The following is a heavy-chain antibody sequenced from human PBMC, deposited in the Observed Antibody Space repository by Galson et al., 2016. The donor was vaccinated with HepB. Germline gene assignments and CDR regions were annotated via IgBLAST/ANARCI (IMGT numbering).Heavy chain of an antibody. J-gene: IGHJ4*02. V-gene: IGHV3-74*01. D-gene: IGHD1-26*01. Sequence: SLRLSCAASGLTFSSHWMHWVRQAPGKGLVWVSRINTDGSSTSYADSVKGRFTISRDNAKNTLYLQMNSLRAEDTAVYYCARGGSRPIDYWGQGTLVTVSS. CDR2: INTDGSST. CDR1: GLTFSSHW. CDR3: ARGGSRPIDY.